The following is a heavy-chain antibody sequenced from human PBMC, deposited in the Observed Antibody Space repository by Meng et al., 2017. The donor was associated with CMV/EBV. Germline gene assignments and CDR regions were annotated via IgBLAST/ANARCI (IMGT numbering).Heavy chain of an antibody. J-gene: IGHJ4*02. CDR1: GFTFSSYA. V-gene: IGHV3-30*04. Sequence: GESLKISCAASGFTFSSYAMHWVRQAPGKGLEWVAVISYDGSNKYYADSVKGRFTISRDNSKNTLYLQMNGLRAEDTAVYYCARVGWTGTTGGYWGQGTLVTVSS. D-gene: IGHD1-7*01. CDR3: ARVGWTGTTGGY. CDR2: ISYDGSNK.